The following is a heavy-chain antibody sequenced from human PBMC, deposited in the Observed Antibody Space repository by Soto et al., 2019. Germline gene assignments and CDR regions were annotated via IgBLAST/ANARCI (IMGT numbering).Heavy chain of an antibody. V-gene: IGHV1-3*01. J-gene: IGHJ5*02. CDR2: INAGNGNT. Sequence: QVQLVQSGAEVKKPGASVKVSCKASGYTFTSYAMHWVRQAPGQRLEWMGWINAGNGNTKYSQKLQGRGTINRDTTASTAYMELSSLRAEDKAVYYCARGLGFGPHGQSYWFDPWGQGTLVTVSS. CDR1: GYTFTSYA. CDR3: ARGLGFGPHGQSYWFDP. D-gene: IGHD3-10*01.